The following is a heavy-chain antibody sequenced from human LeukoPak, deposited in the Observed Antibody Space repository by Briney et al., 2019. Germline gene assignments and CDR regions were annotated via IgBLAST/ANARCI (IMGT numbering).Heavy chain of an antibody. CDR2: ISSGGGSM. D-gene: IGHD5-12*01. Sequence: QPGASLRLSCTASGFTFSSYEMTWVRQAPGKRLEWVAYISSGGGSMYYADSVKGRFTISRDNAGNSLFLQMKPLRAEETAVYYCARNSGHDVYDYWGQGTLVTVSS. V-gene: IGHV3-48*03. CDR3: ARNSGHDVYDY. J-gene: IGHJ4*02. CDR1: GFTFSSYE.